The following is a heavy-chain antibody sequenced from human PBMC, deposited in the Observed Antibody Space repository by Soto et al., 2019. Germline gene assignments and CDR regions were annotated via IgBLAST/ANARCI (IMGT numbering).Heavy chain of an antibody. CDR3: ARGRPNYFYYGLDV. CDR1: GGAIKSDYY. CDR2: KYYSGAT. V-gene: IGHV4-30-4*01. Sequence: SETLSLTCTVSGGAIKSDYYWAWVRQPPGGGLEWMGYKYYSGATDSDPSLEARVSFSVDTSKNQFFLNLTSVTVADTAVYYCARGRPNYFYYGLDVWGPGIPVTVSS. J-gene: IGHJ6*02.